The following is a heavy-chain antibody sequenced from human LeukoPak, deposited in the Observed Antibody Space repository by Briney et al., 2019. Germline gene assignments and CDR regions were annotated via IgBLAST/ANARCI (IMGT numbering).Heavy chain of an antibody. D-gene: IGHD3-10*01. Sequence: GGSLRLSCAAPGFTFSSHGMSWVRQAPGKGLEWVSTISGSGDYTYYADSVKGRFTISRDNSKNTLYLQMNSLRAEDTAIYYCAKVTYGSGTYGAFDLWGQGTLVTVSS. J-gene: IGHJ4*02. CDR1: GFTFSSHG. CDR3: AKVTYGSGTYGAFDL. V-gene: IGHV3-23*01. CDR2: ISGSGDYT.